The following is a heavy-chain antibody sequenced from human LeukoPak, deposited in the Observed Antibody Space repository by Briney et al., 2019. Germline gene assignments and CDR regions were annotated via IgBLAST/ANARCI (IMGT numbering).Heavy chain of an antibody. Sequence: GASVKVSCKASGYTFTSYYMHWVRQAPGQGLEWMGIINPSGGSTSYAQKFQGRVTMTRDTSTSTVYMELSSLRSEDTAVYYCARDGLDYELWFGELSPLFGYWGQGTLVTVSS. V-gene: IGHV1-46*01. D-gene: IGHD3-10*01. CDR2: INPSGGST. CDR1: GYTFTSYY. CDR3: ARDGLDYELWFGELSPLFGY. J-gene: IGHJ4*02.